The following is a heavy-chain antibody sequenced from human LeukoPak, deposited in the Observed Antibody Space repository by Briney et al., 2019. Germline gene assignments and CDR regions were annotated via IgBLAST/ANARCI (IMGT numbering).Heavy chain of an antibody. CDR2: IDWDDDK. J-gene: IGHJ4*02. V-gene: IGHV2-70*04. CDR3: ARSYRIAAAGTDFDY. Sequence: SGPALLKPTQTLTLTCTFSGFSLSTSGMRVSWIRQPPGKALEWLARIDWDDDKFYSTSLKTRLTISKDTSKNQVVLTMTNMDPVDTATYYCARSYRIAAAGTDFDYWGQGTLVTVSS. D-gene: IGHD6-13*01. CDR1: GFSLSTSGMR.